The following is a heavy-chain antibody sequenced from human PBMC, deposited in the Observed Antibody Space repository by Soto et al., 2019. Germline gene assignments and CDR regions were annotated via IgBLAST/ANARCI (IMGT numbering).Heavy chain of an antibody. J-gene: IGHJ4*02. CDR3: GRDPGLPFGEVIVPDYFDY. CDR2: IWYDGSNK. CDR1: GFTFSSYG. D-gene: IGHD3-16*02. Sequence: QVQLVESGGGVVQPGRSLRLSCAASGFTFSSYGMHWVRQAPGKGLEWVAVIWYDGSNKYYADSVKGRFTISRDNSKNTLYLQMNSLRADDTAVYYCGRDPGLPFGEVIVPDYFDYWGQGTLVTVSS. V-gene: IGHV3-33*01.